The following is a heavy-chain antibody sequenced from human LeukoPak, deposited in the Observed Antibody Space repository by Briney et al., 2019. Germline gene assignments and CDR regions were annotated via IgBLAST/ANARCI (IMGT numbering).Heavy chain of an antibody. CDR3: ARDRYCSGNGCQDLGY. CDR2: INSDGSIT. D-gene: IGHD2-15*01. V-gene: IGHV3-74*01. CDR1: GFTFSSYW. Sequence: GGSLRLSCAASGFTFSSYWMHWVRQAPGKGLMWVSRINSDGSITNYADSVKGRFTISRDNAKNTLYLQMNNLRADDTAVYYCARDRYCSGNGCQDLGYWGQGTLVTVSS. J-gene: IGHJ4*02.